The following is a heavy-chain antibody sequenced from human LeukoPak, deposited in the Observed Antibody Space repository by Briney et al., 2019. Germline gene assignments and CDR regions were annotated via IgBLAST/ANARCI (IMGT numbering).Heavy chain of an antibody. J-gene: IGHJ3*02. Sequence: PSETLSLTCTVSGGSISSYYWSWIRQPPGKGLEWIGYISYSGSTNYNPSLKSRVTISVDASKNQFSLKLSSVTAADTAVYYCARHPSGSGWIRAAFDIWGQGTMVTVSS. CDR3: ARHPSGSGWIRAAFDI. CDR1: GGSISSYY. V-gene: IGHV4-59*08. CDR2: ISYSGST. D-gene: IGHD6-19*01.